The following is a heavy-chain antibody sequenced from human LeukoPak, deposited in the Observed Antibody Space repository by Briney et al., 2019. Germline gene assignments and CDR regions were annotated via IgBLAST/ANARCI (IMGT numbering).Heavy chain of an antibody. J-gene: IGHJ4*02. CDR3: ARVAYYYDSSGYLDY. CDR2: ITPIFGTA. V-gene: IGHV1-69*05. D-gene: IGHD3-22*01. Sequence: ASVKVSCKASGGTFSSYAISWVRQAPGQGLEWMGGITPIFGTANYAQKFQGRVTITTDESTSTAYMELSSLRSEDTAVYYCARVAYYYDSSGYLDYWGQGTLVTVSS. CDR1: GGTFSSYA.